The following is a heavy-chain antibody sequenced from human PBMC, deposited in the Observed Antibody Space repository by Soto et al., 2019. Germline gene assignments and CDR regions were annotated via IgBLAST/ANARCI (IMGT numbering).Heavy chain of an antibody. J-gene: IGHJ4*02. CDR2: IYYSGST. CDR3: ARHPAHYIAVAASFDY. D-gene: IGHD6-19*01. Sequence: QLQLQESGPGLVKPSETLSLTCTVSGGSISSSSYYWGWIRQPPGKGLEWIGSIYYSGSTYYNPSLKSRVTISVDTSKNQFSLKLSSVTAADTAVYYCARHPAHYIAVAASFDYWGQGTLVTVSS. CDR1: GGSISSSSYY. V-gene: IGHV4-39*01.